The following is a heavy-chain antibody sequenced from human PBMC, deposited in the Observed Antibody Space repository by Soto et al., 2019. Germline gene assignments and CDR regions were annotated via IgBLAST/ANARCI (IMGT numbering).Heavy chain of an antibody. CDR3: ARGSHSGYDYYLMF. D-gene: IGHD5-12*01. V-gene: IGHV4-34*01. J-gene: IGHJ4*02. CDR1: GGSFSGYY. Sequence: SETLSLTCAVYGGSFSGYYWSWIRQPPGKGLEWIGEINHSGSTNYNPSLKSRVTISVDTSKNQFSLKLSSVTAADTAVYYCARGSHSGYDYYLMFWGQGTLVTVSS. CDR2: INHSGST.